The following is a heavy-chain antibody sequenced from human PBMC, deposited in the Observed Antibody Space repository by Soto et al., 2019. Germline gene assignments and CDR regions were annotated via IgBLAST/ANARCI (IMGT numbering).Heavy chain of an antibody. D-gene: IGHD3-10*01. J-gene: IGHJ3*02. CDR3: AGGSGYYSYGFDI. CDR2: ISGYNGNT. V-gene: IGHV1-18*01. Sequence: ASVKVSCKTSGYSFTRYGINWVRQAPGHGLEWMGWISGYNGNTNYAQNLQGRVTMTADTSTSTAYLELRSLRSDDTAVYYCAGGSGYYSYGFDIWGQGTMVTVSS. CDR1: GYSFTRYG.